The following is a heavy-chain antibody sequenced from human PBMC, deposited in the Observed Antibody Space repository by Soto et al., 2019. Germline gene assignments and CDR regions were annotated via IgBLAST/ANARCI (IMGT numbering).Heavy chain of an antibody. CDR1: GGSISSGDYY. D-gene: IGHD3-22*01. J-gene: IGHJ2*01. V-gene: IGHV4-30-4*01. Sequence: QVQLQESGPGLVKPSQTLSLTCTVSGGSISSGDYYWSWIRQPPGKGLEWIGYIYYSGSTYYNPSLKSRVTISVDTSKNQFSLKLSSVTAADKAVYYCASTPSSGYYAYGYFDLWGRGTLVTVSS. CDR2: IYYSGST. CDR3: ASTPSSGYYAYGYFDL.